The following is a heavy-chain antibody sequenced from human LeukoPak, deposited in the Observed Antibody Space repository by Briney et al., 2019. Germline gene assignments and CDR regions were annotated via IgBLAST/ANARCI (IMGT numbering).Heavy chain of an antibody. CDR2: IYYSGST. J-gene: IGHJ6*03. D-gene: IGHD5-12*01. CDR3: ARVQRTEEGGYSYYYIDV. V-gene: IGHV4-59*01. Sequence: SETLSLTCTVSGGSISSYYWSWIRQPPGKGLEWIGYIYYSGSTNYNPSLKSRVTISVDTSKNQFSLKLSSVTAADTAVYYCARVQRTEEGGYSYYYIDVWGKGTTVTVSS. CDR1: GGSISSYY.